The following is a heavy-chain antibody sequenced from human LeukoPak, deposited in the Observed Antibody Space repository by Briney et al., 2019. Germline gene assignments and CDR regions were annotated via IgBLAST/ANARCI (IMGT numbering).Heavy chain of an antibody. CDR3: AKVFFMDY. D-gene: IGHD2-8*01. CDR1: GFAFSTFG. CDR2: ISVSGGST. J-gene: IGHJ4*02. Sequence: GGSLRLSCAASGFAFSTFGMSWVRQAPGKGLEWISAISVSGGSTNYADSVKGRFTISRDNSKNTLYLQMNSLRAEDTAVYYCAKVFFMDYWGQGTLVTVSS. V-gene: IGHV3-23*01.